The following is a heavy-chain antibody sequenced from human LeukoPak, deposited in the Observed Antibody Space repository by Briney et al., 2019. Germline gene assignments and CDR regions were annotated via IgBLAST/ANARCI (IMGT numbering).Heavy chain of an antibody. CDR1: GYTFTSYG. CDR3: ARSRFGELGRLYWFDP. D-gene: IGHD3-10*02. V-gene: IGHV1-18*01. J-gene: IGHJ5*02. CDR2: ISAYNGNT. Sequence: ALVKVSCKASGYTFTSYGISWVRQAPGQGLEWMGWISAYNGNTNYAQKLQGRVTMTTDTSTSTAYMELRSLRSDDTAVYYCARSRFGELGRLYWFDPWGQGTLVTVSS.